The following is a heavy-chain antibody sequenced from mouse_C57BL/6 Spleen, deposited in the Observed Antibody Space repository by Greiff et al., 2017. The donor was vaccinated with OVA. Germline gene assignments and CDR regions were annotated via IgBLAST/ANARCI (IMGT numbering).Heavy chain of an antibody. CDR1: GYAFTNYL. V-gene: IGHV1-54*01. CDR2: INPGSGGT. J-gene: IGHJ4*01. CDR3: ARYYYGSSLYAMDY. Sequence: VQLQQSGAELVRPGTSVKVSCKASGYAFTNYLIEWVKQRPGQGLEWIGVINPGSGGTNYNEKFKGKATLTADKSSSTAYMQLSSLTSEDSAVYFCARYYYGSSLYAMDYWGQGTSVTVSS. D-gene: IGHD1-1*01.